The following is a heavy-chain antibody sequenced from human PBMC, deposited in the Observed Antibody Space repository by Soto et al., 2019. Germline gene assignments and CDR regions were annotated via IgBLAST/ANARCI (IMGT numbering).Heavy chain of an antibody. Sequence: GGSLRLSCSASGFTFSSYAMHWVRQAPGKGLEYVSAISSNGGSTYYADSVKGRFTISRDNSKNTLYLQMSSLRAEDTAVYYCVKEGYYDSSGYSNDYWGQGTLVTVSS. CDR3: VKEGYYDSSGYSNDY. D-gene: IGHD3-22*01. V-gene: IGHV3-64D*06. CDR2: ISSNGGST. J-gene: IGHJ4*02. CDR1: GFTFSSYA.